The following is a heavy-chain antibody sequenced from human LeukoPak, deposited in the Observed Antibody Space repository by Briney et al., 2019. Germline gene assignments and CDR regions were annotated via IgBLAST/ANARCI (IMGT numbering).Heavy chain of an antibody. Sequence: GGSLRLSCVASGFTFSGSAMHWVRPASGRGREWVGRIRSKANSYATAYAASVKGRFAISRDDSKNTAYLQMNSLKTEDTAVYYCAAARPDYYYYGMDVWGQGTTVTVPS. J-gene: IGHJ6*02. CDR3: AAARPDYYYYGMDV. D-gene: IGHD6-6*01. V-gene: IGHV3-73*01. CDR1: GFTFSGSA. CDR2: IRSKANSYAT.